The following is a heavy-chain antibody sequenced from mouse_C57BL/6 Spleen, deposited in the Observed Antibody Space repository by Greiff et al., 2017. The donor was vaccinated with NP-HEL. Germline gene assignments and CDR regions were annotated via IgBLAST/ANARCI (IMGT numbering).Heavy chain of an antibody. CDR2: ISPGNSDT. CDR1: GYTFTSYW. D-gene: IGHD3-2*02. V-gene: IGHV1-5*01. CDR3: TRREDSSGYGAMDY. J-gene: IGHJ4*01. Sequence: EVQLQQSGTVLARPGASVKMSCKTSGYTFTSYWMHWVKQRPGQGLEWIGAISPGNSDTSYNQKFKGKAKLTAVTSASTAYMELSSLTNEDSAVYYCTRREDSSGYGAMDYWGQGTSVTVSS.